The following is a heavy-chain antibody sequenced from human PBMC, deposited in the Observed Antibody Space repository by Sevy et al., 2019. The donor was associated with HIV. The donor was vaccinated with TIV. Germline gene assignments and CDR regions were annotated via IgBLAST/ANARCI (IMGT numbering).Heavy chain of an antibody. V-gene: IGHV4-59*01. CDR3: ARAPPVRSGDDSLNWFDP. D-gene: IGHD5-12*01. J-gene: IGHJ5*02. CDR2: IHYTGTT. Sequence: SETLSLTCTVSGGSISAYHWSWIRQPPGKGLEYIGYIHYTGTTNYNPSLNSRVPISVDTSKNQFSLKLSSVTAADTALYYCARAPPVRSGDDSLNWFDPWGQGTLVTVSS. CDR1: GGSISAYH.